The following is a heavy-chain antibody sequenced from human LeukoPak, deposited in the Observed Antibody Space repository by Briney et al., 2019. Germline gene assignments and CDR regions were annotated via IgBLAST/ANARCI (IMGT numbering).Heavy chain of an antibody. CDR2: ISHDGGNT. CDR1: GFTFSNYA. V-gene: IGHV3-64D*06. J-gene: IGHJ4*02. D-gene: IGHD6-13*01. Sequence: GGSLILSCSASGFTFSNYAIHWVRQAPGKGLEYVSTISHDGGNTNYADSVKGRFTISRDNSKNTLYLQMSSLRAEDTAVYYCVKAAGSWYGYFDYWGQGTLVTVSS. CDR3: VKAAGSWYGYFDY.